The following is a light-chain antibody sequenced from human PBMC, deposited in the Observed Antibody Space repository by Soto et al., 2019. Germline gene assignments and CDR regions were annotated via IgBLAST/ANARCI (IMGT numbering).Light chain of an antibody. Sequence: EIALTQSPGTLSLSPGERATLSCRASQSVRSTYLAWYQQKPGLAPRLLIYGASSRATGIPVRFSGSGAVTEVCLTSSRLEQEEFAVSYCQQYGSPPLTFGGGTRVEIK. J-gene: IGKJ4*02. CDR3: QQYGSPPLT. V-gene: IGKV3-20*01. CDR1: QSVRSTY. CDR2: GAS.